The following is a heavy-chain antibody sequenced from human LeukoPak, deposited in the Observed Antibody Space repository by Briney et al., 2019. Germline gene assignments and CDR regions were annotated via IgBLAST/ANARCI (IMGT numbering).Heavy chain of an antibody. CDR2: ISSTSNDI. J-gene: IGHJ4*02. CDR3: ARDAGAGFGY. D-gene: IGHD6-13*01. Sequence: GGSLRLSCAASGFSFSSHSMNWVRQAPGKGLERVSYISSTSNDIYYADSVKGRFTISRDDAKNSLYLQMNSLSAEDTAVYYCARDAGAGFGYWGQGTLVTVSS. V-gene: IGHV3-21*06. CDR1: GFSFSSHS.